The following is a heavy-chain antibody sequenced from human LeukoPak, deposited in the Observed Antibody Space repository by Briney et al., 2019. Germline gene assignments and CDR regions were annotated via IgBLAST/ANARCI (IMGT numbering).Heavy chain of an antibody. D-gene: IGHD3-10*02. CDR3: VRESVRDYYFDY. Sequence: RAGGSLRLSCRGSGFRFGGYALSWVRQAPGKGLEWVGFIRSKALYGTSEYAASVEGRFTISGDDSNSIAYLQMNSLKTEDTAVYFCVRESVRDYYFDYWGQGTLVTVSS. CDR1: GFRFGGYA. CDR2: IRSKALYGTS. V-gene: IGHV3-49*04. J-gene: IGHJ4*02.